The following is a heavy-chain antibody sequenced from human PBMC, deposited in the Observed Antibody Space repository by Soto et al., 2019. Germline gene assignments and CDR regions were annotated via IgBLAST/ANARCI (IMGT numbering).Heavy chain of an antibody. D-gene: IGHD3-16*02. Sequence: QVQLVQSGAEVKKPGASVKVSCKVSGYTLTELSMHWVRQAPGKGLEWMGGFDPEDGETIYAQKFQGRVTMTEDTSTDTAYMELSSLRSEDTAVYYCATVYYDYVWGSYRSPAGLTGFDPWGQGTLVTVSS. V-gene: IGHV1-24*01. CDR3: ATVYYDYVWGSYRSPAGLTGFDP. CDR2: FDPEDGET. CDR1: GYTLTELS. J-gene: IGHJ5*02.